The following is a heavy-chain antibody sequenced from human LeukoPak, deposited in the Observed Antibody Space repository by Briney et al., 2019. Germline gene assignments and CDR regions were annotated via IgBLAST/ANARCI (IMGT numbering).Heavy chain of an antibody. CDR3: AKTTIGYSSGRFPGWPVDY. CDR2: IVGSGGST. Sequence: GGSLRLSCAASGFTFGSYAMYWVRQAPGKGLEWVSGIVGSGGSTYYAESVRGRFTISRDNSKNTVYMQMNSLRDEDTAVYYCAKTTIGYSSGRFPGWPVDYWGQGTLVTVSS. V-gene: IGHV3-23*01. J-gene: IGHJ4*02. CDR1: GFTFGSYA. D-gene: IGHD6-19*01.